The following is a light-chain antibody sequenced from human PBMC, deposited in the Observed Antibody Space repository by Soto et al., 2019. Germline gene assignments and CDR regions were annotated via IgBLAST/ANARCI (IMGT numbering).Light chain of an antibody. V-gene: IGKV4-1*01. CDR2: WAS. CDR3: QQYYSSPFT. Sequence: DIVMTQSPDSLAVSLVERATINCKSSQTVLYSSNNQNYLAWYQQKPGQPPKLLIYWASTRESGVPDRFGGSGSGTDFTLTISNLQAEDVAVYYCQQYYSSPFTFGPGTKVDIK. CDR1: QTVLYSSNNQNY. J-gene: IGKJ3*01.